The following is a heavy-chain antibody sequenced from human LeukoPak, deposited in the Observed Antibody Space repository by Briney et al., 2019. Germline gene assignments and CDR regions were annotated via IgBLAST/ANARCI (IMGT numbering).Heavy chain of an antibody. CDR1: GGSISNYY. V-gene: IGHV4-59*01. Sequence: SETLSLTCSVSGGSISNYYWSWIRQPPGKGLEWIGYIYYSGSTNYNPSLKSRVTISIDTSKSQFSLKLSSVTAADTAVYYCARVALRYFDWLLFVDYWGQGTLVTVSS. J-gene: IGHJ4*02. CDR2: IYYSGST. D-gene: IGHD3-9*01. CDR3: ARVALRYFDWLLFVDY.